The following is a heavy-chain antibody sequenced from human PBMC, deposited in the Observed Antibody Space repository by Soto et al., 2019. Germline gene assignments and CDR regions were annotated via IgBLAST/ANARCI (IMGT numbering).Heavy chain of an antibody. Sequence: GGSLRLSCAASGFTFSSYGMHWVRQAPGKGLEWVAVISYDGSNKYYADSVKGRFTISRDNSKNTLCLQMNSLRAEDTAVYYCAKDQLWFGELSSFDYWGQGTLVTVSS. V-gene: IGHV3-30*18. D-gene: IGHD3-10*01. CDR1: GFTFSSYG. CDR3: AKDQLWFGELSSFDY. J-gene: IGHJ4*02. CDR2: ISYDGSNK.